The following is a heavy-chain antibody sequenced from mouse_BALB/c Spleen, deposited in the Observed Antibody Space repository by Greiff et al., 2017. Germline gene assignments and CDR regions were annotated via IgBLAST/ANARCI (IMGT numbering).Heavy chain of an antibody. CDR3: TRRRYGNYLAWFAY. J-gene: IGHJ3*01. CDR1: GYTFSSYW. CDR2: ILPGSGST. D-gene: IGHD2-10*02. Sequence: QVQLKESGAELMKPGASVKISCKATGYTFSSYWIEWVKQRPGHGLEWIGEILPGSGSTNYNEKFKGKATFTADTSSNTAYMQLSSLTSEDSAVYYCTRRRYGNYLAWFAYWGQGTLVTVSA. V-gene: IGHV1-9*01.